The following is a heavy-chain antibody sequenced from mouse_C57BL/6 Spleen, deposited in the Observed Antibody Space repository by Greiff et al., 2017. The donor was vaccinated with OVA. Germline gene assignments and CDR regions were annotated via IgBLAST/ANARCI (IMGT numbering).Heavy chain of an antibody. V-gene: IGHV5-17*01. J-gene: IGHJ2*01. D-gene: IGHD2-4*01. CDR1: GFTFSDYG. Sequence: DVHLVESGGGLVKPGGSLKLSCAASGFTFSDYGMHWVRQAPEKGLEWVAYISSGSSTIYYADTVKGRFTISRDNAKNTLFLQMTSLRSEDTARYYCAREIYYDFYLDYWGQGTTLTVSS. CDR2: ISSGSSTI. CDR3: AREIYYDFYLDY.